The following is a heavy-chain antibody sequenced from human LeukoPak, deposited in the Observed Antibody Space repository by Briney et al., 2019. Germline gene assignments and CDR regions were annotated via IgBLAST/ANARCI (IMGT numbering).Heavy chain of an antibody. V-gene: IGHV4-39*07. CDR2: IYYSGST. Sequence: SETLSLTCTVSGGSISSSSYYWGWIRQPPGKGLEWIGSIYYSGSTYYNPSLKSRVTISVDTSKNQFSLKLSSVTAADTAVYYCASPIVVVPAAMTGAPYYYYMDVWGKGTTVTVSS. CDR3: ASPIVVVPAAMTGAPYYYYMDV. CDR1: GGSISSSSYY. J-gene: IGHJ6*03. D-gene: IGHD2-2*01.